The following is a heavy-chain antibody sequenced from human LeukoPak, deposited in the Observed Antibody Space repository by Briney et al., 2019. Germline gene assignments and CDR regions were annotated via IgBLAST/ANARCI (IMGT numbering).Heavy chain of an antibody. Sequence: GESLKIFCKGSGYSFTSYWIGWMRQMPGKGLEWMGIIYPGDSDTRYSPSFQGQVTISADKSISTAYLQWSSLKASDTAMYYCARGDSKESYYYYGMDVWGQGTTVTVSS. D-gene: IGHD4-11*01. CDR1: GYSFTSYW. CDR3: ARGDSKESYYYYGMDV. V-gene: IGHV5-51*01. J-gene: IGHJ6*02. CDR2: IYPGDSDT.